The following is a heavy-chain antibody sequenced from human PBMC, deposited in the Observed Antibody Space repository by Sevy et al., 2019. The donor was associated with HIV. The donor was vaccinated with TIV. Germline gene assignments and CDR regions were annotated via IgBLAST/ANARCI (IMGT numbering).Heavy chain of an antibody. D-gene: IGHD3-10*01. CDR2: IIPSSGDT. J-gene: IGHJ4*02. Sequence: ASVKVSCKASGYMFTGYYIHWVRQAPGRGLEWMGWIIPSSGDTNYGQMFLGRVTMTRDTSINIAYMELNSLTSDDTAVYYCTRSVYGSGTYLNDYWGQGTLVTVSS. V-gene: IGHV1-2*02. CDR3: TRSVYGSGTYLNDY. CDR1: GYMFTGYY.